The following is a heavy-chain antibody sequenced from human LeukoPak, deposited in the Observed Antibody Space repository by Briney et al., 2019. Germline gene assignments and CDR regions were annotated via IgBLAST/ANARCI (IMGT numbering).Heavy chain of an antibody. V-gene: IGHV1-18*04. D-gene: IGHD3-16*01. CDR2: ISAYNGNT. CDR3: ARRGLGYYYGMDV. CDR1: GYTFTSYG. J-gene: IGHJ6*04. Sequence: ASVKVSCKASGYTFTSYGISWVREAPGQGLEWMGWISAYNGNTNYAQKLQGRVTMTTDTSTSTACMELRSLRSDDTAVYYCARRGLGYYYGMDVWGKGTTVTVSS.